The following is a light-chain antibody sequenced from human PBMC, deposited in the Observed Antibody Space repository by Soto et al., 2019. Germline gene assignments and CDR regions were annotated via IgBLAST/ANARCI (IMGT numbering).Light chain of an antibody. J-gene: IGLJ1*01. V-gene: IGLV1-44*01. Sequence: QSVLTQPPSASGTPGQRVSISCSGSSSNIGSNSVNWYQQLPGTAPKLLIYSNNQRPSGVPDRISGSKSGTSASLAISGLQSEDEADYYCAAWDDRLNGPVFGTGTKLTVL. CDR1: SSNIGSNS. CDR3: AAWDDRLNGPV. CDR2: SNN.